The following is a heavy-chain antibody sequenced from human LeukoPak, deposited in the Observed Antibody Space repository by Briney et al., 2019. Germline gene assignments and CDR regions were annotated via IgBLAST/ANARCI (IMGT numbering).Heavy chain of an antibody. CDR3: ARDLPYSSSWESIDY. CDR2: INPNSGGT. D-gene: IGHD6-13*01. Sequence: ASVKVSCEASGYTFTGYYMHWVRQAPGQGLEWMGWINPNSGGTNYAQKFQGRVTMTRDTSISTAYMELRRLRSDDTGVYYCARDLPYSSSWESIDYWGQGTLVTVSS. V-gene: IGHV1-2*02. CDR1: GYTFTGYY. J-gene: IGHJ4*02.